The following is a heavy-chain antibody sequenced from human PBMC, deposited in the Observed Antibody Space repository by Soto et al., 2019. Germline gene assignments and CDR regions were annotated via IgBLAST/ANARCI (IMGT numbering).Heavy chain of an antibody. Sequence: SYTLSLTCAISGDSVSGNSAARNWIRQSPSRGLEWLGRTYYRSRWYNDYAVSVKSRITVTPDTSKNQFSLHLNSVTPEDTAVYYCASEFPYYVSSDSYLDYWGQGALVTSPQ. CDR1: GDSVSGNSAA. CDR3: ASEFPYYVSSDSYLDY. CDR2: TYYRSRWYN. J-gene: IGHJ4*02. D-gene: IGHD3-16*01. V-gene: IGHV6-1*01.